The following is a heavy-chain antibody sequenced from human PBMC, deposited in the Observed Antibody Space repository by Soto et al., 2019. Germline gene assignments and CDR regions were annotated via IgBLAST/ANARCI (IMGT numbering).Heavy chain of an antibody. CDR2: ISGNGGST. J-gene: IGHJ4*02. Sequence: PGGSLRLSCAASGFTFSSYAMSWVRQAPGKGLEWVSAISGNGGSTYYADSVKGRFTISRDNSKNTLYLQMNSLRAEDTAVYYCAKVRGWFGDKLYYFDYWGQGPLVTVSS. CDR3: AKVRGWFGDKLYYFDY. D-gene: IGHD3-10*01. CDR1: GFTFSSYA. V-gene: IGHV3-23*01.